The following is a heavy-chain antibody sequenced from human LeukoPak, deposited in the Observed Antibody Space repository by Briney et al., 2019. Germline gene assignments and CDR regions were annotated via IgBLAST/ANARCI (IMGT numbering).Heavy chain of an antibody. Sequence: ASVKVSCKASGYTFTGYYMHWVRQAPGQGLEWMGWINPNSGGTNYAQKFQGRVTMTRDTSISTAYMELSRLRSDDTAVYYCARAQDIVVVPAATLFDYWGQGTLVTVSS. CDR3: ARAQDIVVVPAATLFDY. D-gene: IGHD2-2*01. J-gene: IGHJ4*02. V-gene: IGHV1-2*02. CDR2: INPNSGGT. CDR1: GYTFTGYY.